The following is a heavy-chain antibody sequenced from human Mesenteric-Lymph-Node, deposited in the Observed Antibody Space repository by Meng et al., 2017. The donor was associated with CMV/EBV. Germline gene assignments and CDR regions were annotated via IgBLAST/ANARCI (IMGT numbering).Heavy chain of an antibody. D-gene: IGHD5-12*01. Sequence: GGSLRLSCAASGFTFSNYAMTWVRQAPGKGLEWVSTISGSSNAAYYADSVKDRFTISRDNSNYTVYLQMNSLRAEDTALFYCAKGLGGATSAATRGMDVWGQGTAVTVSS. CDR2: ISGSSNAA. J-gene: IGHJ6*02. CDR1: GFTFSNYA. V-gene: IGHV3-23*01. CDR3: AKGLGGATSAATRGMDV.